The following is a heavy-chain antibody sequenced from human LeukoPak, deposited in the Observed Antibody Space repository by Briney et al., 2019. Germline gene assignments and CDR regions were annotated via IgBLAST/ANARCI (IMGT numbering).Heavy chain of an antibody. CDR3: AKDTGSSGYYYSDY. CDR2: ISGSGGST. D-gene: IGHD3-22*01. J-gene: IGHJ4*02. Sequence: GGSLRLSCAASGFTFSSYAMSWVRQAPGKGLEWVSAISGSGGSTYYADSVKGRFTISRDNSKNTLYRQMNSLSAGDTAVYYCAKDTGSSGYYYSDYWGQGTLVTVSS. V-gene: IGHV3-23*01. CDR1: GFTFSSYA.